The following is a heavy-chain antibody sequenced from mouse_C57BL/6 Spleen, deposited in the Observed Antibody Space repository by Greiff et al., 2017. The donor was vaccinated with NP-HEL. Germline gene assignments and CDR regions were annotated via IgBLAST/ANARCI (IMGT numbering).Heavy chain of an antibody. J-gene: IGHJ1*03. CDR1: GFTFSDYY. CDR3: ARGSSYWYFDV. Sequence: EVKLVESEGGLVQPGSSMKLSCTASGFTFSDYYMAWVRQVPEKGLEWVANINYDGSSTYYLDSLKSRFIISRDNAKNILYLQMSSLKSEDTATYYSARGSSYWYFDVWGTGTTVTVSS. CDR2: INYDGSST. V-gene: IGHV5-16*01. D-gene: IGHD1-1*01.